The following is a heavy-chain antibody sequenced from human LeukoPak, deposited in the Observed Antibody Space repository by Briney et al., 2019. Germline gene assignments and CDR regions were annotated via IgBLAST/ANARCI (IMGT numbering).Heavy chain of an antibody. V-gene: IGHV4-39*07. CDR1: GGSISSSSYY. J-gene: IGHJ6*03. CDR2: IYYSGST. D-gene: IGHD2-15*01. Sequence: KPSETLSLTCTVSGGSISSSSYYWGWIRQPPGKGLEWIGSIYYSGSTYCNPSLKSRVTISVDTSKKQFSLKVSSVTAADTAVYYWARGRGGVVAATPCMDVWGKGTTVTVSS. CDR3: ARGRGGVVAATPCMDV.